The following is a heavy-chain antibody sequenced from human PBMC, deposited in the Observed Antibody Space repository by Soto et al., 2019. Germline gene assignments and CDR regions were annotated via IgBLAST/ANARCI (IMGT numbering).Heavy chain of an antibody. V-gene: IGHV1-2*04. CDR2: INPNSGGT. Sequence: ASVKVSCKASGYTFTGYYMHWVRQAPGQGLEWMGWINPNSGGTNYAQKFQGWVTMTRDTSISTACMELSRLRSDDTAVYYCARGNYGDYLGDAFDIWGQGTMVTVSS. CDR1: GYTFTGYY. J-gene: IGHJ3*02. CDR3: ARGNYGDYLGDAFDI. D-gene: IGHD4-17*01.